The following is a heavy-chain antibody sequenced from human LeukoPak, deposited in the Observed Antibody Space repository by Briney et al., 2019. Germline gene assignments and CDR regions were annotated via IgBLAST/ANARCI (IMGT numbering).Heavy chain of an antibody. Sequence: GASVKVSCKASGYTFTSYDINWVRQATGQGLEWMGWMNPNSGNTGYAQKFQGRVTITRNTSISTAYMELSSLRSEDTAVYYCARGDYDDSSGYPNWFDPWGQGTLVTVSS. CDR3: ARGDYDDSSGYPNWFDP. CDR2: MNPNSGNT. D-gene: IGHD3-22*01. J-gene: IGHJ5*02. V-gene: IGHV1-8*03. CDR1: GYTFTSYD.